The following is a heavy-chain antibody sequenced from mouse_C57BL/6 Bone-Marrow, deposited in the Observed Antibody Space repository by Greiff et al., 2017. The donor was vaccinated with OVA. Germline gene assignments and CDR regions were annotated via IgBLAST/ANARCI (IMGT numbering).Heavy chain of an antibody. V-gene: IGHV5-2*01. D-gene: IGHD1-1*01. CDR2: INSDGGST. CDR3: ARRNYYGEMDY. Sequence: EVMLVESGGGLVQPGESLKLSCESNEYAFPSHDMSWVRKTPEKRLELVAAINSDGGSTYYPDTMERRIIISRDNTKKTLYLQMSSLRSEDTALYYCARRNYYGEMDYWGQGTSVTVSS. J-gene: IGHJ4*01. CDR1: EYAFPSHD.